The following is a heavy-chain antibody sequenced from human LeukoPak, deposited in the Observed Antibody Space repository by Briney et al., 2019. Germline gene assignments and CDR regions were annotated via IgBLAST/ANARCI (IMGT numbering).Heavy chain of an antibody. D-gene: IGHD1-26*01. CDR3: AGGDSGSYPSYDAFDI. Sequence: ASVKVSCKASGGTFSSYAISWVRQAPGQGLEWMGGIIPIFGSANYAQKFQGRVTITADESTSTAYMELSSLRSEDTAVYYCAGGDSGSYPSYDAFDIWGQGTMVTVSS. V-gene: IGHV1-69*13. CDR1: GGTFSSYA. J-gene: IGHJ3*02. CDR2: IIPIFGSA.